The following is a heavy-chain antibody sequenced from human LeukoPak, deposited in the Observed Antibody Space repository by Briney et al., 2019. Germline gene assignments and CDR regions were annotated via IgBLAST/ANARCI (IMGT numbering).Heavy chain of an antibody. V-gene: IGHV3-43*02. CDR1: GFTFDDYA. J-gene: IGHJ4*02. Sequence: GGSLRLSCTASGFTFDDYAMHWVRQAPAKGLEWVSLISGDGGTTDYADSVKGRFTISRDNRRNSLYLHMNCPRTEDTALYFCAKVYVGSWYAYDHWGQGTLVTVSS. CDR2: ISGDGGTT. CDR3: AKVYVGSWYAYDH. D-gene: IGHD6-13*01.